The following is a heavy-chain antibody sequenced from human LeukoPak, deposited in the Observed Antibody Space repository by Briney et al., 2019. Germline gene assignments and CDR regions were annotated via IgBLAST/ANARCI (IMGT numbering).Heavy chain of an antibody. CDR2: IIPNSGGT. CDR3: ARHRAAAPNTNYFYIMDV. CDR1: GYTFTDYY. J-gene: IGHJ6*02. V-gene: IGHV1-2*02. Sequence: ASVKVSCKTSGYTFTDYYIHWVRQAPGQGLEWMGWIIPNSGGTNYAQKFQGRVTMTRDTSISTAYMELTRLTSDDTAVYYCARHRAAAPNTNYFYIMDVWGQGTTVTVSS. D-gene: IGHD6-13*01.